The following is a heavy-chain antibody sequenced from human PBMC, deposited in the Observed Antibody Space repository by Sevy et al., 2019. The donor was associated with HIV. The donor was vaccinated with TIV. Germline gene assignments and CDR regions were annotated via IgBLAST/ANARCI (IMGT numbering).Heavy chain of an antibody. CDR2: VSGSGGST. D-gene: IGHD2-15*01. J-gene: IGHJ5*02. Sequence: GGSLRLSCAASGFTFSTYAMSWVRQAPGKGLEWVSAVSGSGGSTYYAGSVKGRFTISRDNSKNTLYLQMNSLRAEDTAVYYCAKKGVGYCSGGSCSYWFDPWGQGTLVTVSS. CDR1: GFTFSTYA. V-gene: IGHV3-23*01. CDR3: AKKGVGYCSGGSCSYWFDP.